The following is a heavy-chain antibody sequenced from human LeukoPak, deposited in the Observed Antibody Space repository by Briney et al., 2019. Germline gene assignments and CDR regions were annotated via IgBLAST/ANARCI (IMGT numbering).Heavy chain of an antibody. Sequence: PGGSLSLSCETSGFTFSSYGFHWVRQAPTKGLEWVAVIWYDVSKKYYADSVKGRFTISRDDSKNTVYLQMDSLRAEDTAMYYCARDRGDYSDYSDFFDAWGQGTLVTFSS. J-gene: IGHJ4*02. V-gene: IGHV3-33*01. CDR2: IWYDVSKK. CDR3: ARDRGDYSDYSDFFDA. CDR1: GFTFSSYG. D-gene: IGHD4-11*01.